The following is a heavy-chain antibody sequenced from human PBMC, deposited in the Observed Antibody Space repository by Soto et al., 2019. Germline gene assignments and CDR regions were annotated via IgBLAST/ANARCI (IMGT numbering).Heavy chain of an antibody. CDR3: ARVTSSSDAFDI. J-gene: IGHJ3*02. V-gene: IGHV4-30-4*08. CDR2: IYYSGST. D-gene: IGHD6-6*01. Sequence: SETLSLTCTVSGGSISSSSDYWGWIRQPPGKGLEWIGYIYYSGSTYYNPSLKSRVTISVDTSKNQSSLKLSSVTAADTAVYYCARVTSSSDAFDIWGQGTMVTVSS. CDR1: GGSISSSSDY.